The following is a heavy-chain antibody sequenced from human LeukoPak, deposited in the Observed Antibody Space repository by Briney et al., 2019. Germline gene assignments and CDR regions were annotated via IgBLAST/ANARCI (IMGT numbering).Heavy chain of an antibody. CDR2: IIPILGIA. D-gene: IGHD6-13*01. V-gene: IGHV1-69*04. J-gene: IGHJ4*02. CDR3: ARDSSSWKWGTFDY. Sequence: SVKVSCKASGGTFSSYAISWVRQAPGQGLEWMGRIIPILGIANYAQKFQGRVAITADKSTSTAYMELSSLRSEDTAVYYCARDSSSWKWGTFDYWGQGTLVTVSS. CDR1: GGTFSSYA.